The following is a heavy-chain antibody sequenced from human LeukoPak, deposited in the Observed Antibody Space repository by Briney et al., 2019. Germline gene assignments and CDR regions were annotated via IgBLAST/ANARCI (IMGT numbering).Heavy chain of an antibody. Sequence: GGSLRLSCAASGLIFSSYAMTWVRQAPGKGLEWVSSFGLYGGTTHYADSVKGRFTISRDNSKNTLYLQMTSLRADDTAVYYCVKDSSTTSWYFAFDVWGQGTMLAVSS. V-gene: IGHV3-23*01. CDR3: VKDSSTTSWYFAFDV. J-gene: IGHJ3*01. D-gene: IGHD2-2*01. CDR1: GLIFSSYA. CDR2: FGLYGGTT.